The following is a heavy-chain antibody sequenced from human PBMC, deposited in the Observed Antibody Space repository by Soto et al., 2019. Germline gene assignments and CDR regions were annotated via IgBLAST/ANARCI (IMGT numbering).Heavy chain of an antibody. Sequence: EASVKVSCKASGYTFTSNGISWVRQAPGQGLEWMGWISAYNGNTNYAQKLQGRVTMTTDTSTSTAYMELRSLRSDDTAVYYCARRLRAIYYGMDVWGQGTTVTVSS. V-gene: IGHV1-18*04. CDR2: ISAYNGNT. CDR3: ARRLRAIYYGMDV. CDR1: GYTFTSNG. J-gene: IGHJ6*02. D-gene: IGHD3-16*01.